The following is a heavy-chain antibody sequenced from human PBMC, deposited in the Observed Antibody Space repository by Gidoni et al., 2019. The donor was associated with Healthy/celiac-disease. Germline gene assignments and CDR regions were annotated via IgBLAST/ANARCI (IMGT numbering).Heavy chain of an antibody. V-gene: IGHV3-30*01. D-gene: IGHD3-10*01. CDR2: ISYDGSNK. CDR3: ARAVNYYGSGSYYDAFDI. J-gene: IGHJ3*02. Sequence: CAASGFTFSSYAMHWVRQAPGKGLEWVAVISYDGSNKYYADSVKGRFTISRDNSKNTLYLQMNSLRAEDTAVYYCARAVNYYGSGSYYDAFDIWGQGTMVTVSS. CDR1: GFTFSSYA.